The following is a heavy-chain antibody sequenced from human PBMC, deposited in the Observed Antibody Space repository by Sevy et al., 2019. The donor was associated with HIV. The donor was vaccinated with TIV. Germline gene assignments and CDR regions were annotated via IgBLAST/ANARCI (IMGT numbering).Heavy chain of an antibody. V-gene: IGHV1-46*01. Sequence: ASVKVSCKASGYTFTSSYMNWVRQAPGQGLEWMGIINPNSGSTTYAQKFQGRVTMTRDTSSSTVYMELSSLRSEDTAVSYCARSLLGYSGSYFGGYYFDYWGQGTLVTVSS. CDR3: ARSLLGYSGSYFGGYYFDY. J-gene: IGHJ4*02. CDR1: GYTFTSSY. D-gene: IGHD1-26*01. CDR2: INPNSGST.